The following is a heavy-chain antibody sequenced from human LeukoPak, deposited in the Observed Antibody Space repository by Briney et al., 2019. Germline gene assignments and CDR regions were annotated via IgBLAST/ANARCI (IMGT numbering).Heavy chain of an antibody. D-gene: IGHD3-22*01. V-gene: IGHV4-39*07. Sequence: SETLSLTCTVSGGSTSSSSYYWGWIRQPPGKGLEWIGSIYYSGSTYYNPSLKSRVTISVDTSKNQFSLKLSSVTAADTAVYYCAISRSIIVVYYFDYWGQGTLVTVSS. CDR3: AISRSIIVVYYFDY. CDR1: GGSTSSSSYY. CDR2: IYYSGST. J-gene: IGHJ4*02.